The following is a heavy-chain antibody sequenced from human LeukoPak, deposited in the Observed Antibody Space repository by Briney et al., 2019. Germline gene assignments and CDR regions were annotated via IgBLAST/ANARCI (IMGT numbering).Heavy chain of an antibody. CDR2: IYYSGST. Sequence: ETLSLTCTVSGGSISSSSYYWGWIRQPPGTGLEWIGSIYYSGSTYYNPSLKSRVTISVDTSKNQFSLKLSSVTAADTAVYYCARGSAYYDYVWGSYPLYFDYWGQGTLVTVSS. CDR3: ARGSAYYDYVWGSYPLYFDY. V-gene: IGHV4-39*01. CDR1: GGSISSSSYY. J-gene: IGHJ4*02. D-gene: IGHD3-16*02.